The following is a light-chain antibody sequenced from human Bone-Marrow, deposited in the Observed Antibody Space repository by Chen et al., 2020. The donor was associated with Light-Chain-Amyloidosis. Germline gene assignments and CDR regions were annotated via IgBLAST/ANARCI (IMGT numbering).Light chain of an antibody. Sequence: SYELPQPPSVSVSPGQPARITCSGDDLPTKYAYWYQQKPGQAPVLVIHRDTERPSGISERFSGSSSGTTATLTISGVKAEDEADYHCQSADSSGTYEVIFGGGTKLTVL. CDR1: DLPTKY. V-gene: IGLV3-25*03. CDR3: QSADSSGTYEVI. J-gene: IGLJ2*01. CDR2: RDT.